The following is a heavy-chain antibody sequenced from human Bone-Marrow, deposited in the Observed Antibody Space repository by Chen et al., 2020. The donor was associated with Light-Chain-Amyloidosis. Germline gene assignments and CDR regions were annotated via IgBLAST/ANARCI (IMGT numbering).Heavy chain of an antibody. J-gene: IGHJ4*02. CDR1: GYSISSGYY. V-gene: IGHV4-38-2*02. CDR3: TRAGVNGTGYFSPFDH. CDR2: IYHTGTT. Sequence: QVQLQESGPVLVKPSETLSLTSSVSGYSISSGYYWGWIRQPPGKGLEWIGSIYHTGTTYYHPVRRCLVTLSLDRSINQFSLKLSSVNAADAALSYITRAGVNGTGYFSPFDHWGQGYLVTVSS. D-gene: IGHD2-8*02.